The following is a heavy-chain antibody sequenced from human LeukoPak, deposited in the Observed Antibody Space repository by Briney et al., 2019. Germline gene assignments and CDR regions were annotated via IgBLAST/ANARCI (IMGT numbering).Heavy chain of an antibody. D-gene: IGHD1-26*01. J-gene: IGHJ4*02. CDR3: ASSGSYRFDY. V-gene: IGHV3-30-3*01. CDR1: GFTFSSYA. Sequence: GGSLRLSCAASGFTFSSYAMHWVRQAPGKGLEWVAVISYDGSNKYYADSVKGRFTISRDNSKNTLYLQMNSLRAEDTAVYYCASSGSYRFDYWGQGTLVTVSS. CDR2: ISYDGSNK.